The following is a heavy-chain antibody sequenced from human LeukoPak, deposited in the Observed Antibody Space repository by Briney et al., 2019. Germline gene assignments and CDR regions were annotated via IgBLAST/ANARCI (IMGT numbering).Heavy chain of an antibody. D-gene: IGHD3-10*01. CDR3: AKDRPNYFGSNGHYYRRNGDS. V-gene: IGHV3-23*01. J-gene: IGHJ5*01. CDR1: GFTFSIYA. Sequence: GGSLRLSCAASGFTFSIYAMSWVRQAPGRGVEWVSAITSSGDTTLYADSVRGRFNIYRENTKNTVYLQMISLRAEDTAVFYCAKDRPNYFGSNGHYYRRNGDSWGQGTLVTVSS. CDR2: ITSSGDTT.